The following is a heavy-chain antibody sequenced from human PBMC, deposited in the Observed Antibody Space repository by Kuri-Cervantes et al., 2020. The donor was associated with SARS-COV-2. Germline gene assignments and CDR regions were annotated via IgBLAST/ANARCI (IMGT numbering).Heavy chain of an antibody. J-gene: IGHJ5*02. CDR1: GFTFSSHA. V-gene: IGHV3-30-3*01. D-gene: IGHD6-13*01. CDR3: AKDAGYSSSWYVGGSIWFDP. CDR2: ISYDGSNK. Sequence: GESLKISCAASGFTFSSHAMHWVRQAPGKGLEWVAVISYDGSNKYYADSVKGRFTISRDNSKNTLYLQMNSLRAEDTAVYYCAKDAGYSSSWYVGGSIWFDPWGQGTLVTVSS.